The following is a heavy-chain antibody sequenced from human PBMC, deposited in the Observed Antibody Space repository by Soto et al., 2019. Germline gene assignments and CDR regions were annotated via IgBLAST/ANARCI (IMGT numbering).Heavy chain of an antibody. Sequence: QVQLVESGGGVVEPGRSLRLSCAVSAFTFSNYGMHWVRQAPGKGLEWVAFIPYDGSKKYYGDSVKGRFTISRDNSKNTLYLQMNSLRAEDTAIYYCAKDYRNGRFDTSGYPGYFQHWGQGTLVTVSS. CDR3: AKDYRNGRFDTSGYPGYFQH. D-gene: IGHD3-22*01. J-gene: IGHJ1*01. V-gene: IGHV3-30*18. CDR1: AFTFSNYG. CDR2: IPYDGSKK.